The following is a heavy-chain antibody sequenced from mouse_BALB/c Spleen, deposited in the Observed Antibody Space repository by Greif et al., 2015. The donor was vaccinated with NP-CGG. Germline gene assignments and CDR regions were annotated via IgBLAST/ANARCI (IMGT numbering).Heavy chain of an antibody. CDR3: ARDGDYYGSRYYAMDY. Sequence: EVMLVESGGGLVEPGGSLKLSCAASGFTFSDYHMYWVRQTPEKRLEWVATISDGGSYTYYPDSVKGRFTISRDNAKNNLYLQMSSLKSEDTAMYYCARDGDYYGSRYYAMDYWGQGTSVTVSS. V-gene: IGHV5-4*02. D-gene: IGHD1-1*01. CDR1: GFTFSDYH. CDR2: ISDGGSYT. J-gene: IGHJ4*01.